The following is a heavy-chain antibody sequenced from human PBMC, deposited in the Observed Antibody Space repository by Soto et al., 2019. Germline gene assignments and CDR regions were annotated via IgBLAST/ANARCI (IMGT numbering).Heavy chain of an antibody. V-gene: IGHV6-1*01. CDR3: ARGEQYSGRIFDY. CDR2: TYYRSKWYY. D-gene: IGHD1-26*01. Sequence: PSQTLSLTCAITGDSVSSNSAGWSWVRQSPSRGLEWLGRTYYRSKWYYEYAVSVRGRITINPDTSKNQYSLQLNSVTPEDTAVYFCARGEQYSGRIFDYWGQGTMVTVSS. CDR1: GDSVSSNSAG. J-gene: IGHJ4*01.